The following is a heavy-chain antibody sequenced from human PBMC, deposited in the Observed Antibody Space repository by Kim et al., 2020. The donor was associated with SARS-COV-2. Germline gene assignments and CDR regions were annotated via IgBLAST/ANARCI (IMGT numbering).Heavy chain of an antibody. Sequence: GGSLRLSCAASGFTFSSYWMSWVRQAPGKGLEWVANIKQDGSEKYYVDSVKGRFTISRDNAKNSLYLQMNSLRAEDTAVYYCARDQRRRGLRIVGVVTYDAFDIWGQGTMVTVSS. CDR2: IKQDGSEK. D-gene: IGHD3-3*01. V-gene: IGHV3-7*01. J-gene: IGHJ3*02. CDR1: GFTFSSYW. CDR3: ARDQRRRGLRIVGVVTYDAFDI.